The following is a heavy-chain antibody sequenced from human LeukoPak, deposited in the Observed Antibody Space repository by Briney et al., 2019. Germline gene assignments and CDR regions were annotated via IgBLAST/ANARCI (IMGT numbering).Heavy chain of an antibody. Sequence: ASVKVSCKASGYTFNSYGISWVRQAPGQGLEWMGWISAYNGNTNYAQKLQGRVTMTTDTSTSTAYMELRSLRSDDTAVYYCARGNITMVLASLLHDPYYFDYWGQGTLVTVSS. CDR1: GYTFNSYG. V-gene: IGHV1-18*01. CDR2: ISAYNGNT. CDR3: ARGNITMVLASLLHDPYYFDY. D-gene: IGHD3-10*01. J-gene: IGHJ4*02.